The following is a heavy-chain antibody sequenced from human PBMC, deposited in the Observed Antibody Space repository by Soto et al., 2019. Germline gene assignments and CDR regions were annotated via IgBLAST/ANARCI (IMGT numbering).Heavy chain of an antibody. CDR1: GFTFSSYG. CDR3: ARDFYYDSSGYYGHYYGMDV. D-gene: IGHD3-22*01. V-gene: IGHV3-33*01. Sequence: QVQLVESGGGVVQPGRSLRLSCAASGFTFSSYGMHWVRQAPGKGLEWVAVIWYDGSNKYYADSVKGRFTISRDNSKNTLYLQMNSLRAEDTAVYYCARDFYYDSSGYYGHYYGMDVWGQGTTVTVSS. J-gene: IGHJ6*02. CDR2: IWYDGSNK.